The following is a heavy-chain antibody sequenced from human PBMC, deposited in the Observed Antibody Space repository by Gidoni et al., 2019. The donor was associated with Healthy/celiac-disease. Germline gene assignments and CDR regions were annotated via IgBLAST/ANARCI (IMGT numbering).Heavy chain of an antibody. CDR3: ARLYYDFWSGSTEYYYYYYMDV. Sequence: QVQLQESGPGLVKPSATLSLTCPVSGGSISSYYSSRIRQPPGKGLEWIGYFYYSGSTNYNPSLKSRVTISVDTSKDQFSLKLSSVTAADTAVYYCARLYYDFWSGSTEYYYYYYMDVWGKGTTVTVSS. D-gene: IGHD3-3*01. V-gene: IGHV4-59*01. CDR1: GGSISSYY. J-gene: IGHJ6*03. CDR2: FYYSGST.